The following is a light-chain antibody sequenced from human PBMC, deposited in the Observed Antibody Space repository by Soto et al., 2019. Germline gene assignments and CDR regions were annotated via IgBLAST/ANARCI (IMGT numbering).Light chain of an antibody. Sequence: EIVMAQSPATLSLSPGERATLSCRASQTIDNTLAWYQRKPGQAPRLLIYDASTMATGVPARFSGSGSGTDFTLTISSLQSEDFAVYYCQQYGSSGTFGQGTKVDIK. CDR2: DAS. CDR1: QTIDNT. V-gene: IGKV3-15*01. J-gene: IGKJ1*01. CDR3: QQYGSSGT.